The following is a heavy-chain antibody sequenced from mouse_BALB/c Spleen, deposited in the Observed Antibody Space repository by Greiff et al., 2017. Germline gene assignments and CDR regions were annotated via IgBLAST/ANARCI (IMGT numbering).Heavy chain of an antibody. J-gene: IGHJ4*01. V-gene: IGHV5-17*02. CDR3: ARIYYYGSSYEWSAMDY. CDR1: GFTFSSFG. D-gene: IGHD1-1*01. CDR2: ISSGSSTI. Sequence: EVHLVESGGGLVQPGGSRKLSCAASGFTFSSFGMHWVRQAPEKGLEWVAYISSGSSTIYYADTVKGRFTISRDNPKNTLFLQMTSLRSEDTAMYYCARIYYYGSSYEWSAMDYWGQGTSVTVSS.